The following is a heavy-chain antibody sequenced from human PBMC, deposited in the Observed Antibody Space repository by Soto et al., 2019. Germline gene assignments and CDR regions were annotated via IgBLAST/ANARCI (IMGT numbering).Heavy chain of an antibody. Sequence: QVHLVESGGGVVQPERSLRLSCAASGLTFSNYAMHWVRQAPGKGLEWVAFISYDGTNRCYPDSVKGRFTISRDNSKNTLYLQMNSLKPEDTAVYYCARESSSTVTTGGGGSAKDYWGQGTLVTVSS. V-gene: IGHV3-30-3*01. CDR1: GLTFSNYA. J-gene: IGHJ4*02. CDR2: ISYDGTNR. D-gene: IGHD4-17*01. CDR3: ARESSSTVTTGGGGSAKDY.